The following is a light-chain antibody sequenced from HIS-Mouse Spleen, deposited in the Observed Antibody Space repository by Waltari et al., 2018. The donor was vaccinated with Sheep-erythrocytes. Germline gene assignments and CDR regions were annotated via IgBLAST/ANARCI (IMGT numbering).Light chain of an antibody. Sequence: QSALTQPASVSGSPGQSINISCTGTSSYVGGYNYVSWYPHHPGKAPKLMIYYGSNRPSGVSNRFSCSKSGNTASLTISGLQAEDEADYYCSSYTSSSTSWVFGGGTKLTVL. V-gene: IGLV2-14*03. CDR3: SSYTSSSTSWV. CDR1: SSYVGGYNY. J-gene: IGLJ3*02. CDR2: YGS.